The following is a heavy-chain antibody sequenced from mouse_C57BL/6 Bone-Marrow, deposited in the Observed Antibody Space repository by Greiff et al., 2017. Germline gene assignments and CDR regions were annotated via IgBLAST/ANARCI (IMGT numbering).Heavy chain of an antibody. D-gene: IGHD2-4*01. J-gene: IGHJ2*01. CDR3: ATRLRRGGY. CDR1: GYTFTSYW. V-gene: IGHV1-64*01. CDR2: IHPNSGST. Sequence: QVQLQQPGAELVKPGASVKLSCKASGYTFTSYWMHWVKQRPGQGLEWIGRIHPNSGSTNYNEKFKSKATLTVDKSSGTAYMQLSSLTSEDSAVYYCATRLRRGGYWGQGTTLTVSS.